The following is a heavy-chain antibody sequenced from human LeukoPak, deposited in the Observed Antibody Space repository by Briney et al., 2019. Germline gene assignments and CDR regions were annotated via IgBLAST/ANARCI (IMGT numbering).Heavy chain of an antibody. J-gene: IGHJ5*02. CDR3: ARDGLDYYDSSGITVGFDP. V-gene: IGHV4-59*12. D-gene: IGHD3-22*01. CDR2: IYYSGST. Sequence: SETLSLTCTVSGGSISSYYWSWIRQPPGKGLEWIGYIYYSGSTNYNPSLKSRVTISVDTSKNQFSLKLSSVTAADTAVYYCARDGLDYYDSSGITVGFDPWGQGTLVTVSS. CDR1: GGSISSYY.